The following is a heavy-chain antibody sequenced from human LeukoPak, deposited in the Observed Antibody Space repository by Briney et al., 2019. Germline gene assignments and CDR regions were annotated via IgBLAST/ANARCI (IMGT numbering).Heavy chain of an antibody. V-gene: IGHV3-21*01. D-gene: IGHD6-19*01. CDR1: GFTFSSYS. CDR3: ARYRPWYSSGWSPSYYYYGMDV. Sequence: GGSLRLSCAASGFTFSSYSMNWVRQAPGKGLEWVSSISSSSSYIYYADSVKGRFTISRDNAKNSLYLQMNSLRAEDTAVYYCARYRPWYSSGWSPSYYYYGMDVWGQGTTVTVSS. CDR2: ISSSSSYI. J-gene: IGHJ6*02.